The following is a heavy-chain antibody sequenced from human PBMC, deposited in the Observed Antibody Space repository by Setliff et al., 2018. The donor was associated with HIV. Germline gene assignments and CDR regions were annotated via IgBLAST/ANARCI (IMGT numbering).Heavy chain of an antibody. CDR2: IFYSGST. CDR1: GGSVSTGNYY. CDR3: ARESPSSSWFYFDF. Sequence: SETLSLTCTVSGGSVSTGNYYWNWIRLPPGKGLEWIGYIFYSGSTNYNPSLKSRVTISVDTSKNQFSLRLTSVTAADTAVYYCARESPSSSWFYFDFWGQGTLVTVSS. D-gene: IGHD6-13*01. J-gene: IGHJ4*02. V-gene: IGHV4-61*01.